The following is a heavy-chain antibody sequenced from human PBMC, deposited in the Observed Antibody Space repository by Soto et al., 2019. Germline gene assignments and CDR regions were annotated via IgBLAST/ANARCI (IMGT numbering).Heavy chain of an antibody. CDR2: ISGSGGST. D-gene: IGHD3-22*01. CDR1: GCTFSSYA. Sequence: PGGSLRLSCAASGCTFSSYAMSWVRQAPGKGLEWVSAISGSGGSTYYADSVKGRFTISRDNSKNTLYLQMNSLRAEDTAVYYCAKAAMIVVVSWVDYWGQGTLVTVSS. CDR3: AKAAMIVVVSWVDY. V-gene: IGHV3-23*01. J-gene: IGHJ4*02.